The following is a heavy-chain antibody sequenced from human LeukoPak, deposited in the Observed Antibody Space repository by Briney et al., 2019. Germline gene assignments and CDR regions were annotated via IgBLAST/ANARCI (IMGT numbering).Heavy chain of an antibody. CDR2: IYHSGST. J-gene: IGHJ4*02. CDR3: ARGGHILTGYALDY. CDR1: GGSISSSNW. D-gene: IGHD3-9*01. V-gene: IGHV4-4*02. Sequence: RTSETLSLTCAVSGGSISSSNWWSWVRQPPGKGLEWIGEIYHSGSTNYNPSLKSRVTISVDKSKNQFSLKLSSVTAADTAVYYCARGGHILTGYALDYWGQGTLVTVSS.